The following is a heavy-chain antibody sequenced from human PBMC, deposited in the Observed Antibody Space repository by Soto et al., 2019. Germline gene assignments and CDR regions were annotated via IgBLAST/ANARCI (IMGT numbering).Heavy chain of an antibody. CDR3: AKGFEYYDFWSGYYRYYYGMDV. D-gene: IGHD3-3*01. V-gene: IGHV3-23*01. CDR2: ISGSGGST. CDR1: GFTFSSYA. J-gene: IGHJ6*02. Sequence: EVQLLESGGGLVQPGGSLRLSCAASGFTFSSYAMSWVRQAPGKGLEWVSAISGSGGSTYYADSVKGRFTISRDNSKNTLYLQMTSLRAEDTAVYYCAKGFEYYDFWSGYYRYYYGMDVWGQGTTVTVSS.